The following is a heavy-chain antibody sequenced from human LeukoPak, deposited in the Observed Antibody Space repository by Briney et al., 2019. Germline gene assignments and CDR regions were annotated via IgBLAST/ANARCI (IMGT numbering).Heavy chain of an antibody. CDR2: IYYSGST. CDR1: GGSISSYY. D-gene: IGHD3-3*01. J-gene: IGHJ5*02. V-gene: IGHV4-59*08. CDR3: ARLLRRAWFDP. Sequence: PSETLSLTCTVSGGSISSYYWSWIRQPPGKGLEWIGYIYYSGSTNYNPSLKSRVTISVDTSKNQFSPKLSSVTAADTAVYYCARLLRRAWFDPWGQGTLVTVSS.